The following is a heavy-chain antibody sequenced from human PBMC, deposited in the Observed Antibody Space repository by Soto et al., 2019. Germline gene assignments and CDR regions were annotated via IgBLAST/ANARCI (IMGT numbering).Heavy chain of an antibody. CDR3: ARVLRWLQFKVYYYYGMDV. D-gene: IGHD5-12*01. CDR1: GFTFSSYS. Sequence: PGGSLRLSCAASGFTFSSYSMNWVRQAPGKGLEWVSYISSSSSTIYYADSVKGRFTISRDNAKNSLYLQMNSLRDEDTAVYYCARVLRWLQFKVYYYYGMDVWGQGTTVTVSS. V-gene: IGHV3-48*02. J-gene: IGHJ6*02. CDR2: ISSSSSTI.